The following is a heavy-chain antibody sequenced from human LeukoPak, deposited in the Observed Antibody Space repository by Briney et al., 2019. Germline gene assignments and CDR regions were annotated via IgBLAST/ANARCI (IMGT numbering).Heavy chain of an antibody. D-gene: IGHD3-22*01. J-gene: IGHJ3*02. CDR1: GYSITSGYY. Sequence: PSETLSLTCTVSGYSITSGYYWGWFRQPPGKGLEWIGSIYHSGVTYYNPSLKSRVTISVDTSKNQFSLKLSSVTAADTAVYYCATYYYDSSGYYSDAFDIWGQGTMVTVSS. V-gene: IGHV4-38-2*02. CDR3: ATYYYDSSGYYSDAFDI. CDR2: IYHSGVT.